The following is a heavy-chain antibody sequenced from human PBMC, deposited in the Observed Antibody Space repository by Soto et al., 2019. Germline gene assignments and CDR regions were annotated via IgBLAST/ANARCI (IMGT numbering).Heavy chain of an antibody. J-gene: IGHJ4*02. D-gene: IGHD4-17*01. CDR2: ISNNGST. V-gene: IGHV4-30-4*01. CDR3: ARIDYDDYLHFDY. CDR1: GGSMRSGDYH. Sequence: QVQLQESGPGLVKPSQTLSLTCTVSGGSMRSGDYHWSWIRQPPGGGLEWIGYISNNGSTYYNPSLKSRVTISVDTSENQFSLRLDSVTAADTGVYFCARIDYDDYLHFDYWGQGTQVTVSS.